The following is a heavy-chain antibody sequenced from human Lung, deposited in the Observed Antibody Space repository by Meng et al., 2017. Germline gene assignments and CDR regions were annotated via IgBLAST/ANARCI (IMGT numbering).Heavy chain of an antibody. CDR1: GASIDTDNW. Sequence: QVQLQESGPGLVKPSVTLSLTCAVSGASIDTDNWWTWVRQSPGKGLEWIGEIHHSGSTNYNPSLKSRVILSVDKSKNQFSLKVNSVTAADTAVYYCARGYYSDSHWGQGTLVTVSS. J-gene: IGHJ4*02. CDR2: IHHSGST. V-gene: IGHV4-4*02. CDR3: ARGYYSDSH. D-gene: IGHD3-22*01.